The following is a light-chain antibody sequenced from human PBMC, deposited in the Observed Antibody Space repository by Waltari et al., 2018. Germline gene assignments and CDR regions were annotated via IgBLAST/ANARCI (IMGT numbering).Light chain of an antibody. J-gene: IGLJ3*02. Sequence: QLVLTQSPSASASLGASVKLTCTLSSGHSSNVIAWLQEQPGKGPRYLMKVNSDGSHSKGDEIPDRFSGSSSGAERYLPISSLQSEDKADYYCQTGGHGTWVFGGGTKLTVL. CDR3: QTGGHGTWV. V-gene: IGLV4-69*01. CDR1: SGHSSNV. CDR2: VNSDGSH.